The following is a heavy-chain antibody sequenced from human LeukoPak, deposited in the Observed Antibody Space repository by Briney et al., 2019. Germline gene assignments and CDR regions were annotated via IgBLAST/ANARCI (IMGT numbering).Heavy chain of an antibody. Sequence: GGPLRLSCAASGFTFSIYSMSWVRQAPGKGLEWAANINPDGSEKYYLDSVKGRMTISRDNAKNALYLQMNSLRAEDTAVFYCARMYGDYLGHWGQGTLVTVFS. CDR2: INPDGSEK. V-gene: IGHV3-7*01. D-gene: IGHD4-17*01. CDR1: GFTFSIYS. CDR3: ARMYGDYLGH. J-gene: IGHJ4*02.